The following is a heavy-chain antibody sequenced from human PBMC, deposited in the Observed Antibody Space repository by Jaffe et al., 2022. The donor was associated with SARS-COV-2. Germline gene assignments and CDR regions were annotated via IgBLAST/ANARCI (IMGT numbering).Heavy chain of an antibody. CDR1: GFTFSSYA. V-gene: IGHV3-30-3*01. D-gene: IGHD6-25*01. Sequence: QVQLVESGGGVVQPGRSLRLSCAASGFTFSSYAMHWVRQAPGKGLEWVAVISYDGSNKYYADSVKGRFTISRDNSKNTLYLQMNSLRAEDTAVYYCARDISPEAATIPHWGQGTLVTVSS. CDR3: ARDISPEAATIPH. J-gene: IGHJ4*02. CDR2: ISYDGSNK.